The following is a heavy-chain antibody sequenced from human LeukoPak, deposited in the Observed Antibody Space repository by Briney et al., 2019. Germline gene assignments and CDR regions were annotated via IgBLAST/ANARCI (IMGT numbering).Heavy chain of an antibody. CDR1: SGSISSFY. Sequence: SDTLSLTCTVSSGSISSFYWSWIRQPPGKALEWVGYISYSGTTNYNPSLKSRVTISVDTSRNQFSLKLTSVTAADTAVYYCARQEISGASWYSHLWGRGTLVTVSS. J-gene: IGHJ2*01. D-gene: IGHD5-12*01. CDR2: ISYSGTT. V-gene: IGHV4-59*08. CDR3: ARQEISGASWYSHL.